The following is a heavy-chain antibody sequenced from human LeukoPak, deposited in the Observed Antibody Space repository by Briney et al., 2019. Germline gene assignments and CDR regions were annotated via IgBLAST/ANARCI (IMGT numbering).Heavy chain of an antibody. Sequence: PGGSLRLSCVASGFTFSRYGIHWVRQPPGKGLEWVAVIRYDGSAYSYADSVKGRFTISRDNSKNTLYLQMSSLRAEDTAVYFCARDVRFGDYRWFDPWGQGTLVIVSS. D-gene: IGHD3-10*01. CDR1: GFTFSRYG. CDR2: IRYDGSAY. J-gene: IGHJ5*02. V-gene: IGHV3-33*01. CDR3: ARDVRFGDYRWFDP.